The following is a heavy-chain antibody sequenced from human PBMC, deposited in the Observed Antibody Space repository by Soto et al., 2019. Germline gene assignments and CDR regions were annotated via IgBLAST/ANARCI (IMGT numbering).Heavy chain of an antibody. J-gene: IGHJ4*02. V-gene: IGHV4-59*01. Sequence: QVQLQESGPGLVKPSETLSLTCTVSGGSISSYFWSWIRQPPGKGLEWIGYIYYSGSTDYNPSLKSRVTMAIDTSKNQFSLKLSSVTAADTAVYYCAGGRWLQLPGYWGQGTLVTVSS. CDR3: AGGRWLQLPGY. CDR1: GGSISSYF. D-gene: IGHD5-12*01. CDR2: IYYSGST.